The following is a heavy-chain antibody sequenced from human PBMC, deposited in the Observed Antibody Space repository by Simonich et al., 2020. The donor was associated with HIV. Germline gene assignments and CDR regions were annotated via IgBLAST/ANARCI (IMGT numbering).Heavy chain of an antibody. CDR1: GYTFTGYY. V-gene: IGHV1-2*06. Sequence: QVQLVQSGAVVKKPWASVKVSCKASGYTFTGYYMHWVRQAPGQGLEWMGRIKATRGSTDSPQKFQGRVTMTRDTSVTTAYMQLTRLRSDDTAVYYCATHGPGSYSSALDIWGQGTKVTVSS. D-gene: IGHD1-26*01. J-gene: IGHJ3*02. CDR3: ATHGPGSYSSALDI. CDR2: IKATRGST.